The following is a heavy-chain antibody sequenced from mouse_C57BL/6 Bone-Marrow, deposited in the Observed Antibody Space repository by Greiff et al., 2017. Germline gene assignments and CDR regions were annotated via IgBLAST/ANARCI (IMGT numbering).Heavy chain of an antibody. J-gene: IGHJ4*01. V-gene: IGHV5-4*01. Sequence: EVKVVESGGGLVKPGGSLKLSCAASGFTFSSYAMSWVRQTPEKRLEWVATISDGGSYTYYPDNVKGRFTISRDNAKNNLYLQMSRLKSEDTAMYYCARDYSDYWGQGTSVTVSS. CDR1: GFTFSSYA. D-gene: IGHD2-1*01. CDR2: ISDGGSYT. CDR3: ARDYSDY.